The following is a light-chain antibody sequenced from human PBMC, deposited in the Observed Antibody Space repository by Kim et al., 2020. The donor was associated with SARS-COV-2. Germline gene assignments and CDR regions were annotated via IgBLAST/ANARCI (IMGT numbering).Light chain of an antibody. J-gene: IGLJ1*01. CDR1: TLPKKQ. CDR2: KDN. Sequence: VPPGQTARIACSGDTLPKKQTYWYQQKAGHAHLLVIYKDNERPAGIPGRFSGTSSGTTVTLTISGVQAEDDADYYCQSADGSGTYVFGTGTKVTVL. CDR3: QSADGSGTYV. V-gene: IGLV3-25*03.